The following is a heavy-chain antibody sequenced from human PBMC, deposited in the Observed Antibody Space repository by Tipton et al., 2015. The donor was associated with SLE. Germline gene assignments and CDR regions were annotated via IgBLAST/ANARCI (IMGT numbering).Heavy chain of an antibody. CDR1: GGSLSGSW. Sequence: TLSLTCSVSGGSLSGSWWSWVRQPPGKGLECIGEIWHIGDTIYNPSLKSRVTISLDTSKNQFSLKLNSVTAADTAVYYCARGIAGYYYYCYMDVWGKGTTVTVSS. J-gene: IGHJ6*03. CDR2: IWHIGDT. D-gene: IGHD1-20*01. CDR3: ARGIAGYYYYCYMDV. V-gene: IGHV4-4*02.